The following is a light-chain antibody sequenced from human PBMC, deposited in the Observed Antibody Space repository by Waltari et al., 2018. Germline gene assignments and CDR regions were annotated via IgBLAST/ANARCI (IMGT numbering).Light chain of an antibody. CDR1: LLTKKY. CDR3: FSATDNNDWV. Sequence: SYELTQPSSVSVSPGQTATITCSGALLTKKYARWFQQKPGQAPVLVIYKDSERPSGIPERFSGSSSGTTLTLTISGAQVEDEADYYCFSATDNNDWVFGGGTKLTVL. J-gene: IGLJ3*02. CDR2: KDS. V-gene: IGLV3-27*01.